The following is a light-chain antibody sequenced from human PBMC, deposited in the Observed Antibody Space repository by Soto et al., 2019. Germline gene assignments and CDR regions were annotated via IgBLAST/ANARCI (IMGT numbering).Light chain of an antibody. CDR2: DAS. Sequence: DIRVTQAPSTLSASVRDRVTFTCRASQSISSWLAWYQQKPGKAPKLLLYDASTLQSGVPSRFSGSGSGTDFTLTISRLHPDDFATYYCQQYNTYPWTFGQGTKVDNK. V-gene: IGKV1-5*01. CDR3: QQYNTYPWT. J-gene: IGKJ1*01. CDR1: QSISSW.